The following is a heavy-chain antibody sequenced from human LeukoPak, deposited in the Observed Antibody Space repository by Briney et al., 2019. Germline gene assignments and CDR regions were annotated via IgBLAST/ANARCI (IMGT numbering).Heavy chain of an antibody. CDR2: IIPILGIA. CDR3: ARVDIVVVPAAIQTGYYYYGMDV. Sequence: SVKVSCKASGGTFSSYAISWVRQAPGQGLEWMGRIIPILGIANYAQKFQGRVTITADKSTSTAYMELSSLRSEDTAVYYCARVDIVVVPAAIQTGYYYYGMDVWGQGTTVTVSS. CDR1: GGTFSSYA. D-gene: IGHD2-2*02. V-gene: IGHV1-69*04. J-gene: IGHJ6*02.